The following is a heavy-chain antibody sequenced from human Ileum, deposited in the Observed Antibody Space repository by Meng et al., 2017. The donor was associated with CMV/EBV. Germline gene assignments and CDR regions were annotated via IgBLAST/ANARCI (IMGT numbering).Heavy chain of an antibody. CDR3: ARENSGSLPDAFKI. D-gene: IGHD1-26*01. Sequence: ASVKVSCKTSGYTFTGYFMHWVRQAPGQGLEWLGWINPDSGGPHYSQKFQGRVTMTRDTSISTAYMELNRLTSDDTAVYYCARENSGSLPDAFKIWGQGTRVTVSS. CDR2: INPDSGGP. J-gene: IGHJ3*02. CDR1: GYTFTGYF. V-gene: IGHV1-2*02.